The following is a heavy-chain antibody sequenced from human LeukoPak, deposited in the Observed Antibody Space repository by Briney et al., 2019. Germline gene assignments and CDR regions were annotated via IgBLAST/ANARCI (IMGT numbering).Heavy chain of an antibody. V-gene: IGHV3-30*02. Sequence: PGGSLRLSCAASGFTFSSYAMHWVRQAPGKGLEWVAFIRYDGSNKYYADSVKGRFTISRDNSKNTLYLRMNSLRAEDTAVYYCAKDQSAGVRFLEWLLYRSLDYWGQGTLVTVSS. CDR2: IRYDGSNK. CDR1: GFTFSSYA. J-gene: IGHJ4*02. D-gene: IGHD3-3*01. CDR3: AKDQSAGVRFLEWLLYRSLDY.